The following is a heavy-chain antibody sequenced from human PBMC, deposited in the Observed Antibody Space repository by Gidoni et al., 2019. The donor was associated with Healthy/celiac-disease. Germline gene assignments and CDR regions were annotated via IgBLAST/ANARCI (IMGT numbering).Heavy chain of an antibody. CDR3: TTLLWFGEFLTS. J-gene: IGHJ4*02. V-gene: IGHV3-15*01. Sequence: EVQLVESGGGLVKPGGSLRLSCAASGFTFSNAWMSWVRQAPGKGLEWVGRIKSKTDGGTTDYAAPVKGRFTISRDDSKNTLYLQMNSLKTEDTAVYYCTTLLWFGEFLTSWGQGTLVTVSS. D-gene: IGHD3-10*01. CDR1: GFTFSNAW. CDR2: IKSKTDGGTT.